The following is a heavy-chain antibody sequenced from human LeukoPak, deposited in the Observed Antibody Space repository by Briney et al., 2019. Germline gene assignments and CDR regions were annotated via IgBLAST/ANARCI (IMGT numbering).Heavy chain of an antibody. CDR3: ARTRRPRTVQRAFDI. Sequence: ASVKVSCKASGYTFTSYGISWVRQAPGQGLEWMGWISAYNGNTNYAQKLQGRVTMTTDTSTSTAYMELRSLRSDDTAVYYCARTRRPRTVQRAFDIWGHGTMVTVSS. J-gene: IGHJ3*02. CDR2: ISAYNGNT. V-gene: IGHV1-18*01. D-gene: IGHD1-1*01. CDR1: GYTFTSYG.